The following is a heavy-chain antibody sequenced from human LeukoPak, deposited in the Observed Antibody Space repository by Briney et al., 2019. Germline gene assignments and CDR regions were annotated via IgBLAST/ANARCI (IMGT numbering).Heavy chain of an antibody. V-gene: IGHV1-2*02. D-gene: IGHD3-9*01. CDR3: ASRQDNYDILTGYLKCYYYYGMDV. J-gene: IGHJ6*02. CDR2: INPNSGGT. Sequence: ASVKVSCKASGYTFTGYYMHWVRQAPGQGLEWMGWINPNSGGTNYAQKFQGRVTMTRDTSISTAYMELSRLRSDDTAVYYCASRQDNYDILTGYLKCYYYYGMDVRGQGTTVTVSS. CDR1: GYTFTGYY.